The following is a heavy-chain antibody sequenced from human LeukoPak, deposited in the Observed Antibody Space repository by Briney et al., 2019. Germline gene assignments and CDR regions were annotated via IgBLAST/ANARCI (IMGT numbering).Heavy chain of an antibody. J-gene: IGHJ5*02. CDR2: IKPEEREK. Sequence: GGSLRLSCADSVFILRKNWMSGLRRAPGKGLEWVAHIKPEEREKFCVLSLKDRYTISRHNAKRSLSLQINSLRVGDTALYHCATWGDYVQTWGQGTLVTDSS. CDR3: ATWGDYVQT. D-gene: IGHD4-17*01. V-gene: IGHV3-7*01. CDR1: VFILRKNW.